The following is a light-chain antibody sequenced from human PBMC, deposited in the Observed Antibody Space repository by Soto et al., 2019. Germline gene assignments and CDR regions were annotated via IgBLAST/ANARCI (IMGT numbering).Light chain of an antibody. Sequence: EIVMTQSPATLSVSPGERATLSCRASQSVSSNLAWYQQKPGQAPRLLIYGASTRATGFPARFSGSGSGTEFTLTISSLQSEDFAVYYCQQYHNWPPAFGGGTKVEIK. J-gene: IGKJ4*01. CDR3: QQYHNWPPA. CDR1: QSVSSN. CDR2: GAS. V-gene: IGKV3-15*01.